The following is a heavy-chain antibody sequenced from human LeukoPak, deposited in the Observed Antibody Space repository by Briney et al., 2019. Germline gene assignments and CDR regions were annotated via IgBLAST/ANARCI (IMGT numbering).Heavy chain of an antibody. CDR1: GGSISSSSYY. D-gene: IGHD5-24*01. Sequence: SETLSLTCTVSGGSISSSSYYWGWIRQPPGKGLEWIGSIYCSGSTCYNPSLKSRVTISVDTSKNQFSLKLSSVTAADTAVYYCARDGRDLEMATIDGLDYWGQGTLVTVSS. CDR2: IYCSGST. CDR3: ARDGRDLEMATIDGLDY. V-gene: IGHV4-39*07. J-gene: IGHJ4*02.